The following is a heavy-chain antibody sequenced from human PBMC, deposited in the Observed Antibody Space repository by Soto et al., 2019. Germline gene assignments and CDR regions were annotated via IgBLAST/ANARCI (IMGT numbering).Heavy chain of an antibody. CDR1: GYSFTSYW. D-gene: IGHD5-12*01. J-gene: IGHJ6*02. CDR2: IDPSDSYT. V-gene: IGHV5-10-1*03. Sequence: EVQLVQSGAEVKKPRESLRISCKGSGYSFTSYWISWVRQMPGKGLEWMGRIDPSDSYTNYSPSFQGHVTISADKSISTAYLQWSSLKASDTAMYYCARLGSGYDGSYYYYGMDVWGQGTTVTVSS. CDR3: ARLGSGYDGSYYYYGMDV.